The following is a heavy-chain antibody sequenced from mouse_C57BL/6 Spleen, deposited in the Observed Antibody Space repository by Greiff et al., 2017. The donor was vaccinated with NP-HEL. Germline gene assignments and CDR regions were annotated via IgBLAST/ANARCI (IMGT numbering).Heavy chain of an antibody. CDR2: IYPGDGDT. V-gene: IGHV1-82*01. J-gene: IGHJ2*01. D-gene: IGHD4-1*01. Sequence: QVQLQQSGPELVKPGASVKISCKASGYAFSSSWMNWVKQRPGKGLEWIGRIYPGDGDTNYNGKFKGKATLTADKFSSTAYMQLSSLTSEDSAVYFCARDGDWAYSFDYWGQGTTLTVSS. CDR3: ARDGDWAYSFDY. CDR1: GYAFSSSW.